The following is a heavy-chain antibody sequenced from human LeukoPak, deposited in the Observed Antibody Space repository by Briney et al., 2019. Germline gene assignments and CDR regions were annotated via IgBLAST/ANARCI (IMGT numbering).Heavy chain of an antibody. V-gene: IGHV4-30-2*01. CDR1: GGSISSAGYS. CDR2: IYHSGST. CDR3: ARAPYNYYGMDV. Sequence: SETLSLTCAVSGGSISSAGYSWSWIRQPPGKGLEWIGYIYHSGSTYYNPSLKSRVTISVDRSKNQFSLKLSSVTAADTAVYYCARAPYNYYGMDVRGQGTTVTVSS. J-gene: IGHJ6*02.